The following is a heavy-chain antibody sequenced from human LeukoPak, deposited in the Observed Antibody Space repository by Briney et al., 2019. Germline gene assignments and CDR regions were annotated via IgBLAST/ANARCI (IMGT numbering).Heavy chain of an antibody. CDR2: IIPLFGTA. V-gene: IGHV1-69*05. CDR1: GGTFRNYD. J-gene: IGHJ6*03. Sequence: RWASVKVSCKASGGTFRNYDINWVRQAPGQGLEWMGGIIPLFGTANYAQKFQGRVTLTRDMSTSTVYMELSSLRSEDTAVYYCARGPWASPEDYYYMDVWGKGTTVTVSS. D-gene: IGHD7-27*01. CDR3: ARGPWASPEDYYYMDV.